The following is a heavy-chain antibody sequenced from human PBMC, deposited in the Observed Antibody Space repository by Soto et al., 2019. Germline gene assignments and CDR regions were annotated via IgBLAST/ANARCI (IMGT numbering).Heavy chain of an antibody. CDR2: ISPSSTFI. D-gene: IGHD3-22*01. V-gene: IGHV3-21*01. CDR1: GFTFSLNS. J-gene: IGHJ4*02. CDR3: VRARATDSRPDY. Sequence: PGGSLRLSCVASGFTFSLNSMVWVRRPPGKGLEWVSSISPSSTFIYYADSLQGRFSISRDNAKNSLYLQMDSLRVEDTATYFCVRARATDSRPDYWGQGSLVTVSS.